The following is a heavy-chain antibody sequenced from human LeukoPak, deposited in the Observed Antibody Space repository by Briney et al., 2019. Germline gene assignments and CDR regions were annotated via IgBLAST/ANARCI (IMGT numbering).Heavy chain of an antibody. J-gene: IGHJ6*03. CDR1: GGTFSSYA. CDR2: IIPIFGTA. Sequence: SVKVSCXASGGTFSSYAISWVRQAPGQGLEWMGGIIPIFGTANYAQKFQGRVTITADESTSTAYMELSSLRSEDTAVYYCARDYYGSGSYYNYYYYYYMDVWGKGTTVTVSS. CDR3: ARDYYGSGSYYNYYYYYYMDV. V-gene: IGHV1-69*13. D-gene: IGHD3-10*01.